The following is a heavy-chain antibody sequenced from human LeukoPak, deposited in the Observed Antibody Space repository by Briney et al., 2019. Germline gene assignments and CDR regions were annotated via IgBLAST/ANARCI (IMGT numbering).Heavy chain of an antibody. CDR2: ISAYIGNT. D-gene: IGHD4-11*01. Sequence: GSSVKVSCKASGYTFTSYGISSVRQAPGQGLEGMGWISAYIGNTNYAQTLQGRVTMTTDTSTSTAYMELRSLRSDDTAVYYCAIARLQLYYYCGMDVWGQGTTVTVSS. CDR3: AIARLQLYYYCGMDV. J-gene: IGHJ6*02. CDR1: GYTFTSYG. V-gene: IGHV1-18*01.